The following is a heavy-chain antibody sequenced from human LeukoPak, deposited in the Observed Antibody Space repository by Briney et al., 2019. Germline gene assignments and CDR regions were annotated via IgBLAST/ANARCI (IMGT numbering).Heavy chain of an antibody. CDR2: IRSKANSYAT. Sequence: PGGSLRLSCAASGFTFSGSAMHWVRQASGKGLEWVGRIRSKANSYATAYAALVKGRFTISRDDSKNTAYLQMNSLKTEDTAVYYCTRNIWFGAPFDYWGQGTLVTVSS. CDR3: TRNIWFGAPFDY. CDR1: GFTFSGSA. D-gene: IGHD3-10*01. V-gene: IGHV3-73*01. J-gene: IGHJ4*02.